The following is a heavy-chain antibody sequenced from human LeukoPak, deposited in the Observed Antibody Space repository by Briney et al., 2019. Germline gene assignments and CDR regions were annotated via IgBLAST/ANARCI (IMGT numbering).Heavy chain of an antibody. D-gene: IGHD3-10*01. J-gene: IGHJ3*02. Sequence: GGSLRLSCAASGFTFSSYSMNWVRQAPGKGLEWVSSISSSSSYIYYADSVKGRFTISRDNAKNSLYLQMNSLRAEDTAVYFCAREGAPIYGLLFDIWGQGTMVTVSS. CDR3: AREGAPIYGLLFDI. CDR2: ISSSSSYI. V-gene: IGHV3-21*01. CDR1: GFTFSSYS.